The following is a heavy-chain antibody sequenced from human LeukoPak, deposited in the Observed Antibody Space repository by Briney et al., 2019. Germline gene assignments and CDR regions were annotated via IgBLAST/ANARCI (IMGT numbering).Heavy chain of an antibody. D-gene: IGHD2-2*01. Sequence: PGGSLRLSCAASGFTFSDHYMDWVRQAPGKGLEWVGRTKNKTNSYTTEYAASVKGRFTISRDDSKSSLYLQMNSLKTEDTAVYYCTRGGVVPAARGAFDIWGQGTMVTVSS. CDR2: TKNKTNSYTT. CDR3: TRGGVVPAARGAFDI. CDR1: GFTFSDHY. V-gene: IGHV3-72*01. J-gene: IGHJ3*02.